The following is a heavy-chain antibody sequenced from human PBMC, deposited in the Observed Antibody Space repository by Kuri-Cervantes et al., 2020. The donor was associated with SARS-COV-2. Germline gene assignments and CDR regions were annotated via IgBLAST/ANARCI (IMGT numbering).Heavy chain of an antibody. Sequence: GESLKISCAAAGFSVSSNFMSWVRQAPGKGLEWVSIIYSSGTTYYADSVKGRFTISRDNAKNSLYLQMNSLRAEDTAVYYCARERSRITIFGVVTRYGMDVWGQGTTVTVSS. J-gene: IGHJ6*02. D-gene: IGHD3-3*01. CDR1: GFSVSSNF. CDR2: IYSSGTT. V-gene: IGHV3-53*01. CDR3: ARERSRITIFGVVTRYGMDV.